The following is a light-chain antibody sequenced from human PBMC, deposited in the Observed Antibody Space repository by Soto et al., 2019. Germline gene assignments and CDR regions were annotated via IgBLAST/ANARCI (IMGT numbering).Light chain of an antibody. CDR3: QQTYRTPRK. Sequence: DIQMTQSPSSLSASVGDRVTITCRASQSIATYLNWYQQNSGNAPNLLIYVASTLQSGVPSRFSGSGSGTDFTLTISSLQPEDFATYYCQQTYRTPRKFGQWTKVAI. CDR1: QSIATY. J-gene: IGKJ1*01. V-gene: IGKV1-39*01. CDR2: VAS.